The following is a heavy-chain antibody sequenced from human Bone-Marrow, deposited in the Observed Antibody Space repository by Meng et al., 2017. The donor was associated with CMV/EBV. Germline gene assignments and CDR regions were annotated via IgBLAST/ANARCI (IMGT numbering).Heavy chain of an antibody. V-gene: IGHV1-18*01. CDR2: ISTDNGNT. Sequence: ASVKVSCKTSGYTFTNYGVSWVRQAPGEGLEWMGWISTDNGNTKFAQKFQGRVTMTADTSTSTAYMELRSLRSDDTAVYYCARDPYRVAAPEYFHHWGQGALVTVSS. CDR3: ARDPYRVAAPEYFHH. J-gene: IGHJ1*01. CDR1: GYTFTNYG. D-gene: IGHD2-15*01.